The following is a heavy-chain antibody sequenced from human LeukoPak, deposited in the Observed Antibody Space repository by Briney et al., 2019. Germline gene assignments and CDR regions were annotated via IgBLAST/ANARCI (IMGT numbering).Heavy chain of an antibody. J-gene: IGHJ4*02. V-gene: IGHV3-72*01. CDR3: ANDILTGYYNGEGDVTHTYYFDY. D-gene: IGHD3-9*01. CDR2: SRNKGQNYIT. Sequence: GGSLRLSCAASGFTFSDHYMDWVRQAPGKGLEWVGRSRNKGQNYITEYAASVKGRFTISRDDSKKLLYLQMNSLKTEDTAVYYCANDILTGYYNGEGDVTHTYYFDYWGQGTLVTVSS. CDR1: GFTFSDHY.